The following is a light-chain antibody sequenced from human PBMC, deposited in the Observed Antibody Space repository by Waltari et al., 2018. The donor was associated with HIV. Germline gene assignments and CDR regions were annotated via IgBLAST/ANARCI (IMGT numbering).Light chain of an antibody. CDR1: QSVTSSS. Sequence: EIVLTQSPGTLSLSPGERATLSCRADQSVTSSSLAWYQQKPGQAPRLLIFAASLRANGIPDRFSGSESGTDFTLTINRLEPEDFAVYYCQQYARSPPSFGGGTGVEIK. CDR3: QQYARSPPS. CDR2: AAS. V-gene: IGKV3-20*01. J-gene: IGKJ4*01.